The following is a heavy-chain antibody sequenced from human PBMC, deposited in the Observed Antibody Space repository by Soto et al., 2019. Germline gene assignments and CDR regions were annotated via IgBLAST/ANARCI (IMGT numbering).Heavy chain of an antibody. Sequence: VGSLRLSCAASGFTFSSYAMSWVRQAPGKGLEWVSAISGSGGSTYYADSVKGRFTISRDNSKNTLYLQMNSLRAEDTAVYYCAKDLRRGQSSSSSSNYCGMDGCRQGTRVTV. J-gene: IGHJ6*01. CDR2: ISGSGGST. CDR3: AKDLRRGQSSSSSSNYCGMDG. CDR1: GFTFSSYA. D-gene: IGHD6-6*01. V-gene: IGHV3-23*01.